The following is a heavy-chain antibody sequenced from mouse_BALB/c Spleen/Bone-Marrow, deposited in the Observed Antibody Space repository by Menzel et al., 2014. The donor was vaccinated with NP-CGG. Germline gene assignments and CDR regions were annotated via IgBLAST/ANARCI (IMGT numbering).Heavy chain of an antibody. CDR2: IYPGDGDT. CDR1: GYAFGSYW. V-gene: IGHV1-80*01. J-gene: IGHJ4*01. Sequence: QVQLQQSGAELVRPGSSVKISCKASGYAFGSYWMNWVKQRPGQGLEWIGQIYPGDGDTNYNGKFKGKATLTADKSSSTAYMQLSNLTSEDSAVFFCARGDYDTTYDYVLDYWGQGTSVTVSS. CDR3: ARGDYDTTYDYVLDY. D-gene: IGHD5-5*01.